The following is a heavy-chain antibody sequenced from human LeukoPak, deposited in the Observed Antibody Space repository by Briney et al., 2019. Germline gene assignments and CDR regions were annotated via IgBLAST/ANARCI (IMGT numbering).Heavy chain of an antibody. Sequence: GGSLRLSCAASGFTFTSYGMHWVRQAPGKELEWVAVIWYDGSKKYYADSVKGRFTISRDNSKNTLYLQMNSLRAEDTAVYYCARAFSFYCGGECSLGYWGQGTLVTVSS. CDR3: ARAFSFYCGGECSLGY. J-gene: IGHJ4*02. CDR1: GFTFTSYG. D-gene: IGHD2-21*01. V-gene: IGHV3-33*01. CDR2: IWYDGSKK.